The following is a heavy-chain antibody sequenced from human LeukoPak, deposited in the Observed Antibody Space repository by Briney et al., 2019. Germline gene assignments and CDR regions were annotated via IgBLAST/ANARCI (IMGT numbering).Heavy chain of an antibody. V-gene: IGHV3-53*01. CDR3: ARGDGHYFDY. Sequence: GGSLRLSCAASGFTVSSVYMSWVRQAPGKGLEWVSVIYGGGSTSYADSVKGRFTISRDNSKNTLSLQMNSLRAEDTAVYYCARGDGHYFDYSGQGALVTVSS. J-gene: IGHJ4*02. CDR1: GFTVSSVY. CDR2: IYGGGST. D-gene: IGHD3/OR15-3a*01.